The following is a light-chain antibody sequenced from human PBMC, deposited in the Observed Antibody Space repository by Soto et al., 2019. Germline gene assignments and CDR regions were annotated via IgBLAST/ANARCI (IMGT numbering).Light chain of an antibody. Sequence: EIVMTQSPATLSVSPGEGATLSCRASQSVRSNIAWYQHRPGQPPRLLIYGATTRATGVPDRFSGSGSGTDFTLTIKRLRSEDFEVYYCQEYSYWPALTFGGGTKVDIK. CDR3: QEYSYWPALT. CDR2: GAT. V-gene: IGKV3-15*01. J-gene: IGKJ4*01. CDR1: QSVRSN.